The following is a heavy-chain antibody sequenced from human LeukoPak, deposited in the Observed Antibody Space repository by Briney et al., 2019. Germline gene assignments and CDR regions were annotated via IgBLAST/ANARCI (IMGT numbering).Heavy chain of an antibody. V-gene: IGHV4-59*01. Sequence: PSETLSLTCTVSDDSITTYYWSWIRQPPGKGLEWIGYIDHTGITNYNPSLNSRVTISRDTSKNHFSLELSSATAADTAVYYYYYFYMDVWGKGTTVTVSS. CDR1: DDSITTYY. J-gene: IGHJ6*03. CDR3: YYFYMDV. CDR2: IDHTGIT.